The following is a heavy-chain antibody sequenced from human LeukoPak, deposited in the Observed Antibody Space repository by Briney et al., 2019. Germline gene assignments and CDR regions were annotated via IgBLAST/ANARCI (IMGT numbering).Heavy chain of an antibody. V-gene: IGHV3-33*01. Sequence: GGSLRLSCAASGFIFRDYAMHWVRQAPGRGLEWVAVIWYGGSNENYADPVKGRFTISRDNSKNTLYLQMNSLRAEDTAVYYCARESSGTYDSWGQGTLVTVSS. D-gene: IGHD1-26*01. J-gene: IGHJ5*01. CDR3: ARESSGTYDS. CDR1: GFIFRDYA. CDR2: IWYGGSNE.